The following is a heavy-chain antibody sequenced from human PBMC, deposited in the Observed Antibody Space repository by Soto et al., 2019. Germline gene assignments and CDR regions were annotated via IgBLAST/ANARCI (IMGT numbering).Heavy chain of an antibody. Sequence: SETMSLTCSVYVWSFSGYYWSWIRPPPGKGLEWIGEINHSGSTNYNPSLKSRVTIPVDTSKNQFSLKLSSVTAADTAVYYCGRARYRRTVVTHFDYWGQGTLVTVSS. CDR2: INHSGST. V-gene: IGHV4-34*01. D-gene: IGHD1-26*01. J-gene: IGHJ4*02. CDR1: VWSFSGYY. CDR3: GRARYRRTVVTHFDY.